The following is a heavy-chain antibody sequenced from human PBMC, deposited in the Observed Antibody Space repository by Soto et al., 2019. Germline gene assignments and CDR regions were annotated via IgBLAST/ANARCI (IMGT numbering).Heavy chain of an antibody. J-gene: IGHJ4*02. Sequence: GGPQGLSCTSSGFPFSSYAMHWVRQAPGKGLEWVAVISYDGSNKYYADSVKGRFTISRDNSKNTLYLQMNSLRAEDTAVYYCARDRTGKRGNPTAGYFDYWGQGTLVTVSS. CDR1: GFPFSSYA. V-gene: IGHV3-30-3*01. CDR2: ISYDGSNK. CDR3: ARDRTGKRGNPTAGYFDY. D-gene: IGHD6-25*01.